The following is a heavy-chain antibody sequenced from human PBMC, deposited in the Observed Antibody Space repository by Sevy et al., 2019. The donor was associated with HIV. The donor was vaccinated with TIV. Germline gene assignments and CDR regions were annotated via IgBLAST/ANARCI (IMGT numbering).Heavy chain of an antibody. D-gene: IGHD3-10*01. J-gene: IGHJ5*02. CDR1: GGTFSSYA. Sequence: ASVKVSCKASGGTFSSYAISWVRQAPRQGLEWMGGIIPIFGTANYAQKFQGRVTITADESTSTAYMELSSLRSEDTAVYYCARASLGRFRELLINWFDPWGQGTLVTVSS. V-gene: IGHV1-69*13. CDR2: IIPIFGTA. CDR3: ARASLGRFRELLINWFDP.